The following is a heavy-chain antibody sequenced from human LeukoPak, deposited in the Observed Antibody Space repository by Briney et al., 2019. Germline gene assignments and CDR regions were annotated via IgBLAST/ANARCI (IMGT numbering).Heavy chain of an antibody. CDR2: IIPIFGTA. J-gene: IGHJ5*02. CDR1: GGTFSSYA. CDR3: ARGSPNWGKYNWFDP. Sequence: SVKVPCKASGGTFSSYAISWVRQAPGQGLEWMGGIIPIFGTANYAQKFQGRVTTTADESTSTAYMELSSLRSEDTAVYYCARGSPNWGKYNWFDPWGQGTLVTVSS. D-gene: IGHD7-27*01. V-gene: IGHV1-69*13.